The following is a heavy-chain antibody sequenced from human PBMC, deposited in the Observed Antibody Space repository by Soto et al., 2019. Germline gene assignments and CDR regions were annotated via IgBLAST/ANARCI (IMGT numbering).Heavy chain of an antibody. V-gene: IGHV3-30*18. CDR1: GFTFRSYG. CDR3: AKGRSYSSGNYDAFDM. Sequence: QVLLVESGGGVVQPGMSLRLSCAASGFTFRSYGMHWVRQVPGMGLEWVAVVSYDGNNKDYSESVKGRFTISRDNSKNTLYLQMRHLRNEDTAVYYCAKGRSYSSGNYDAFDMWGQGTVVTVSS. D-gene: IGHD3-10*01. CDR2: VSYDGNNK. J-gene: IGHJ3*02.